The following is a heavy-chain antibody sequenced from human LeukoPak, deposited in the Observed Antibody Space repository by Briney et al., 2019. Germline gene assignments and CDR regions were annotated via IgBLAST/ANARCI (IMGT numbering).Heavy chain of an antibody. CDR1: GFTFSSYA. CDR2: ISGSGGST. J-gene: IGHJ4*02. CDR3: AKEDRLVGATRRCFDY. V-gene: IGHV3-23*01. Sequence: GGSLRLSCAASGFTFSSYAMSWVHQAPGKGLEWVSAISGSGGSTYYADSVKGRFTISRDNSKNTLYLQMNSLRAEDMAVYYCAKEDRLVGATRRCFDYWGQGTLVTVSS. D-gene: IGHD1-26*01.